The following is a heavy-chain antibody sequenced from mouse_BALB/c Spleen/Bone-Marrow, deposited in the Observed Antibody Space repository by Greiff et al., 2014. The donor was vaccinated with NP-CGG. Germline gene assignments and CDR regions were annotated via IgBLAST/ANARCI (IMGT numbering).Heavy chain of an antibody. J-gene: IGHJ2*01. V-gene: IGHV1S29*02. Sequence: EVKLQESGPELVKPGASVKISCKASGYTFTDYNMHWVKQSHGKSLEWIVYIYPHNGGNGHNQKFKNKATLTVDSSSSTAYMELRSLTSEDSAVYYCARSRGTTATTYYFDYWGQGTTLTVSS. CDR3: ARSRGTTATTYYFDY. CDR1: GYTFTDYN. D-gene: IGHD1-2*01. CDR2: IYPHNGGN.